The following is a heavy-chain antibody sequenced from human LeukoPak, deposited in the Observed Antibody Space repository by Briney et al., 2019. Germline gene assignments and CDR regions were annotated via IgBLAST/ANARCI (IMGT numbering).Heavy chain of an antibody. CDR1: GYTFTGYY. D-gene: IGHD3-22*01. V-gene: IGHV1-2*06. CDR2: INPNSGGT. Sequence: ASVKVSCKASGYTFTGYYMHWVRQAPGQGPEWMGRINPNSGGTNYAQKFQGRVTMTRDTSISTAYMELSRLRSDDTAVYYCASSVYHTYYYDSSGYFDYWGQGTLVTVSS. CDR3: ASSVYHTYYYDSSGYFDY. J-gene: IGHJ4*02.